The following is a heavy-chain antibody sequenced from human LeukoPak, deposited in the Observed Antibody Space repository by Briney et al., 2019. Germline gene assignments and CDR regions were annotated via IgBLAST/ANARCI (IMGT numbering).Heavy chain of an antibody. CDR2: INPDGRDT. J-gene: IGHJ1*01. Sequence: GGSLRLYCVVSGFTFNRCWMNWVRQAPGKGLEWVAHINPDGRDTYYVDSVKGRFTISRDNAQNSMYLQMNSLRVEDAAVYYCTSWGDTTAEYFQRWGQGTLVTVSS. D-gene: IGHD2-21*02. V-gene: IGHV3-7*01. CDR3: TSWGDTTAEYFQR. CDR1: GFTFNRCW.